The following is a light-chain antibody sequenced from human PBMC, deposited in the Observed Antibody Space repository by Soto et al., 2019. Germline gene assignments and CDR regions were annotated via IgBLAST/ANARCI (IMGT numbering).Light chain of an antibody. CDR1: SNDVGNYNS. Sequence: QSALTQPASVSGSPGQSITISCTGTSNDVGNYNSVSWYQQHPGKTPKLMIYEVSNRPSGVSNRFSGSKSGNTASLTISGLKAEDEADYYCNSFTTCSTLAVVFCRGTKLTVL. CDR3: NSFTTCSTLAVV. V-gene: IGLV2-14*01. CDR2: EVS. J-gene: IGLJ2*01.